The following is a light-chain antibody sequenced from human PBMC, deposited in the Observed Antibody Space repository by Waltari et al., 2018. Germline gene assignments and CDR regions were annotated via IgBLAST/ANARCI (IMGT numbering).Light chain of an antibody. V-gene: IGLV2-11*01. CDR3: CXXXXTWV. CDR2: DVT. Sequence: SALTQXXSVSGSPGQSVTTSCTGSGSDVGDYTDVSWYQQHPGKAPQVVVYDVTKRPSGVPDRFXGSRXGNSASXXXSXLXXXXEAXYXCCXXXXTWVXGGXT. J-gene: IGLJ3*02. CDR1: GSDVGDYTD.